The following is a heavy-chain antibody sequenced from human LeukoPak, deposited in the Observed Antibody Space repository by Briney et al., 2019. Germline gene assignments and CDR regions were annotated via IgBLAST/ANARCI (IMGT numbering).Heavy chain of an antibody. J-gene: IGHJ4*02. Sequence: SETLSLTCTVSGGSISSSSYYWGWIRQPPGTGLEWIGSIYYSGSTYYNPSLKSRVTISVDTSKNQFSLKLSSVTAADTAVYYCASSSIAARGVFDYWGQGTLVTVSS. CDR2: IYYSGST. V-gene: IGHV4-39*01. CDR3: ASSSIAARGVFDY. CDR1: GGSISSSSYY. D-gene: IGHD6-6*01.